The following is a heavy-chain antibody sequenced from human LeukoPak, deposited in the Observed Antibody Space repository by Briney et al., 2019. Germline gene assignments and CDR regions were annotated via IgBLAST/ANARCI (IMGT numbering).Heavy chain of an antibody. J-gene: IGHJ6*02. CDR3: ARGHVGSYAYYYYYGMDV. CDR2: INHSGST. Sequence: SETLSLTCAVYGGSFSGYYWSWIRQPPKKELEWIGEINHSGSTNYNPSLKSRVTISVDTSKNQFSLKVRSVTAADTAVYYCARGHVGSYAYYYYYGMDVWGQGTTVTVSS. D-gene: IGHD2-8*01. CDR1: GGSFSGYY. V-gene: IGHV4-34*01.